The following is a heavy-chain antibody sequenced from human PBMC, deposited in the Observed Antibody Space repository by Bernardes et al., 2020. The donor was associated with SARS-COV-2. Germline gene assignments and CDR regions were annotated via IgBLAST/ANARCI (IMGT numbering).Heavy chain of an antibody. D-gene: IGHD4-17*01. J-gene: IGHJ3*02. CDR3: VREDYGGNYDI. CDR1: GFTFSSYA. CDR2: ISGSGDSTQII. Sequence: GGSLRLSCAASGFTFSSYAMSWVRQAPGKGLEWVSAISGSGDSTQIIFYADSVKGRFTISRDNSMNTLYLQMNSLKTEDTAVYYCVREDYGGNYDIWGQGTMVTVSS. V-gene: IGHV3-23*01.